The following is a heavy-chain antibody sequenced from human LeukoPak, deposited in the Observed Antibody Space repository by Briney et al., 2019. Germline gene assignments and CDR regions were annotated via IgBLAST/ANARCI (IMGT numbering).Heavy chain of an antibody. D-gene: IGHD1-26*01. Sequence: PRGSLRLSCAASGFTFTDYWMAWVRQVPGKGLEWVANIQRGGSESYYVDSVKGRFTISRENAKNSLYLQMDSLRVEDTAVYYCARVGTWELQRVFDYWGQGTLLTVSS. CDR2: IQRGGSES. CDR1: GFTFTDYW. V-gene: IGHV3-7*01. J-gene: IGHJ4*02. CDR3: ARVGTWELQRVFDY.